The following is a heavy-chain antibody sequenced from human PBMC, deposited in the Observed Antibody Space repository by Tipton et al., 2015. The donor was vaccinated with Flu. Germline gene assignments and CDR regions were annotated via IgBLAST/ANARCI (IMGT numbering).Heavy chain of an antibody. J-gene: IGHJ4*02. V-gene: IGHV4-59*01. CDR3: ARGPPGPSIRAHCFAI. CDR2: VYYTGST. Sequence: TLSLTCTVSGGSIRGYYWNWIRQFPGKGLEWIGFVYYTGSTNYKSSLKSRVTISTDTSTNQVSLKMNSVIAADTAVYYCARGPPGPSIRAHCFAIWGQRALVTLPS. CDR1: GGSIRGYY.